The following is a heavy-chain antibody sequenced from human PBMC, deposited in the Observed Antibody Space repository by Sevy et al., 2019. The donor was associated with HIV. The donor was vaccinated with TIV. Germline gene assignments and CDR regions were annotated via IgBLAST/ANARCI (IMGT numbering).Heavy chain of an antibody. CDR1: GFTFDDYA. CDR2: ISWNSGSI. J-gene: IGHJ4*02. D-gene: IGHD5-12*01. Sequence: GGSLRLSCAASGFTFDDYAMHWVRQPPGKGLEWVSSISWNSGSIGYADSVKGRFTISRDNAKNSLYLQMNSLRAEDLALYYCAKDSSFAGTGYDVNFDYWGQGTLVTVSS. V-gene: IGHV3-9*03. CDR3: AKDSSFAGTGYDVNFDY.